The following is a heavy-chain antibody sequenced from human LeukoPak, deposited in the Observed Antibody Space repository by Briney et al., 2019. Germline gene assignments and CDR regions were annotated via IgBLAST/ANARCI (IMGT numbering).Heavy chain of an antibody. V-gene: IGHV3-23*01. J-gene: IGHJ4*02. D-gene: IGHD3-3*01. CDR3: AKGRDFFDY. CDR1: GFTFSKYA. Sequence: TGGSLRLSCAASGFTFSKYAMSWVRRAPGKGLEWVSVISDSGGGTYYADSVKGRFTISRDNSKNTLYLQMNSLRAEDTAVYYCAKGRDFFDYWGQGNLVTVAS. CDR2: ISDSGGGT.